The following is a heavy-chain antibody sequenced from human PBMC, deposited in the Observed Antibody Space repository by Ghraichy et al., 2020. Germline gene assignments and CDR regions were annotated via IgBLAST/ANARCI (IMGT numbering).Heavy chain of an antibody. CDR3: ARHKMGDTARITYYYMDV. CDR1: GYSFTSYW. CDR2: MYPGDSDT. D-gene: IGHD5-18*01. Sequence: GESLNISCKGSGYSFTSYWIGWVRQMPGKGLEWMGIMYPGDSDTRYSPSFQGQVTISADKSISTAYLQWSSLKASDTAMYYCARHKMGDTARITYYYMDVWGKGTTVTVAS. V-gene: IGHV5-51*01. J-gene: IGHJ6*03.